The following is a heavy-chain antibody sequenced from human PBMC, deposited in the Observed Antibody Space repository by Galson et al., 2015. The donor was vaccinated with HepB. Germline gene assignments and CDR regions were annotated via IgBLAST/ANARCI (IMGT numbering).Heavy chain of an antibody. CDR1: GFTFSMYW. J-gene: IGHJ4*02. V-gene: IGHV3-7*03. Sequence: SLRLSCAASGFTFSMYWMSWVRQAPGKGLEWVANIKGDGSATHYVDSVKDRFSISRDNAKNSLFLQMNSLTAEDTAVYYCVPRLYGSESSYNVGLEGGWGQGTLVTVSS. CDR2: IKGDGSAT. D-gene: IGHD3-10*01. CDR3: VPRLYGSESSYNVGLEGG.